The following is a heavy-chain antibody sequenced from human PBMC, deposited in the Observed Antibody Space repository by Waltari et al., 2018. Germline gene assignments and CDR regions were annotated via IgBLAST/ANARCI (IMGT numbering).Heavy chain of an antibody. CDR2: IIPIFGTA. Sequence: VQLVQPGAAVTKPGSSVKVSCKASGCISSSHAFSYVRRAPGQGLEWMGGIIPIFGTANYAQKFQGRVTITADESTSTAYMELSSLRSEDTAVYYCATEYNWNYGTGWGQGTLVTVSS. CDR3: ATEYNWNYGTG. D-gene: IGHD1-7*01. J-gene: IGHJ4*02. CDR1: GCISSSHA. V-gene: IGHV1-69*01.